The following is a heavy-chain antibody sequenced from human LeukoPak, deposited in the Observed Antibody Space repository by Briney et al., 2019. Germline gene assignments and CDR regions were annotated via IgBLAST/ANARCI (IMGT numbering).Heavy chain of an antibody. CDR2: IRSKTDGGTP. V-gene: IGHV3-15*01. Sequence: PGGSLRLSCAASGFTFTNAWMTWVRQAPGKGLEWVGLIRSKTDGGTPDYAAPVKGRFIISRDDSKNTLFLQMNSLKTEDTAVYYCTTSQHGYRRGWGQGTLVTVSS. CDR1: GFTFTNAW. D-gene: IGHD5-24*01. J-gene: IGHJ4*02. CDR3: TTSQHGYRRG.